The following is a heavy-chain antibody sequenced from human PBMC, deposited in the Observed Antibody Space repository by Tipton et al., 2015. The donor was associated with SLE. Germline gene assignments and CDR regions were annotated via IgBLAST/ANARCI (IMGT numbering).Heavy chain of an antibody. CDR1: GGSITTRSYY. V-gene: IGHV4-39*07. D-gene: IGHD3-10*01. CDR3: AGDSGEIAFDI. CDR2: ISYSGAT. J-gene: IGHJ3*02. Sequence: TLSLTCIVSGGSITTRSYYWGWIRQPPGKGLEWIASISYSGATYYNPSLKSRVIISVDTSKNQFSLKLSSVTAADTAVYYCAGDSGEIAFDIWGQGTMVTVSS.